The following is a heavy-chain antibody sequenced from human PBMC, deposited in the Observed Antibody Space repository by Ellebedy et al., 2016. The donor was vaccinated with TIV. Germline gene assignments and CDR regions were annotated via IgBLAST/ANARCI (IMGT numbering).Heavy chain of an antibody. J-gene: IGHJ4*02. D-gene: IGHD1-14*01. V-gene: IGHV4-34*01. CDR3: AKARDRSLDQ. CDR1: DGSFSGYY. Sequence: MPGGPLRLSCAVYDGSFSGYYWSWIRQPPGKGLEWIGEINHSGSTNYSPSLKSRVTISIDTSENQFSLKLRSVTAADTAVYYCAKARDRSLDQWGQGTLVTVSS. CDR2: INHSGST.